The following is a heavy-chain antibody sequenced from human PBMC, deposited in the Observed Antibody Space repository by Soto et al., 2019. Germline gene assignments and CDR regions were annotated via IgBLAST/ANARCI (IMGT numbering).Heavy chain of an antibody. CDR1: GDTFKSHA. CDR2: IIPIFGTT. Sequence: QEQLVQSGTEVKKPGSSVKVSCKASGDTFKSHAISWVRQAPGQGLEWMGVIIPIFGTTNYAQKFRGRVTITADKSTNIAYMEMSSLRSEDSAVYYCARDTAELYYSDPSRAFDIWGQGTMLTVSS. J-gene: IGHJ3*02. D-gene: IGHD3-22*01. V-gene: IGHV1-69*06. CDR3: ARDTAELYYSDPSRAFDI.